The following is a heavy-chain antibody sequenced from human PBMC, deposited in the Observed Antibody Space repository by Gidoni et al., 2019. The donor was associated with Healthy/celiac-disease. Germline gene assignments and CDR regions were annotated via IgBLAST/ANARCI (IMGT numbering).Heavy chain of an antibody. CDR2: INPNSGGT. CDR1: GYTFTCYY. CDR3: ARDACSSTSCYPLGHYGMDV. J-gene: IGHJ6*02. Sequence: QVQLVQSGAEVKNPGASVKVSCNASGYTFTCYYLHWVRQAPGQGLEWMGWINPNSGGTNYAQKFQGWVTMTRDTSISTAYMELSRLRSDDTAVYYCARDACSSTSCYPLGHYGMDVWGQGTTVTVSS. D-gene: IGHD2-2*01. V-gene: IGHV1-2*04.